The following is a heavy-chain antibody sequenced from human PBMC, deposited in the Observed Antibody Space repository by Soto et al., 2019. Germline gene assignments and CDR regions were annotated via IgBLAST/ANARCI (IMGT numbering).Heavy chain of an antibody. V-gene: IGHV1-69*13. CDR3: ARDLADVHLWDAFDV. D-gene: IGHD6-13*01. Sequence: QGQLVQSGTEVKKPGASVKVSCKASGYTFNSYGISWVRQAPGQGLEWMGGIVPMFGTTNLALKFEDRVTITADELTTTVYMEIRGLTSEDTAVYYCARDLADVHLWDAFDVWGHGTRVTVSS. CDR2: IVPMFGTT. J-gene: IGHJ3*01. CDR1: GYTFNSYG.